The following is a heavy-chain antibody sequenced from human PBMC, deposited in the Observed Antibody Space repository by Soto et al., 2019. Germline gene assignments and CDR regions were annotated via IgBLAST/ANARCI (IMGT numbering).Heavy chain of an antibody. J-gene: IGHJ6*02. CDR1: GFTFSSYP. D-gene: IGHD3-3*01. CDR2: ISSDGNDK. V-gene: IGHV3-30*04. CDR3: AKEGVADKYYYYGMDV. Sequence: HVQLVESGGGVVQPGRSLRLSCVASGFTFSSYPIHWVRQAPGKGLEWVTTISSDGNDKYYSDSVKGRFTTSRDNSKNTVDLQMNNMRVEDTAVYYCAKEGVADKYYYYGMDVWGQGTTVNVSS.